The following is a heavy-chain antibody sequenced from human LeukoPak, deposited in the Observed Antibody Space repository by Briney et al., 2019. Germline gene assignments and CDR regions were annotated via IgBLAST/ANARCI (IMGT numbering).Heavy chain of an antibody. D-gene: IGHD3-9*01. CDR2: ISSSSSYI. CDR3: ARRGFLRYFDWDP. CDR1: GFTFSSYN. Sequence: GGAPRLFCAASGFTFSSYNMNWVRQAPGEGLEWVSSISSSSSYIYYADSVKGRFTISRDNAKNSLYLQMNSLRAEDTAVYYCARRGFLRYFDWDPWGQGTLVTVSS. V-gene: IGHV3-21*01. J-gene: IGHJ5*02.